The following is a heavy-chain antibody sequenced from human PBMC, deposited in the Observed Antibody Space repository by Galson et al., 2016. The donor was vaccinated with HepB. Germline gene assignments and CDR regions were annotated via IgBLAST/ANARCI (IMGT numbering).Heavy chain of an antibody. V-gene: IGHV1-2*04. CDR1: GYTFTGYY. J-gene: IGHJ4*02. CDR3: AREIGDYYDSSAYGLDY. CDR2: INTNSGGA. D-gene: IGHD3-22*01. Sequence: SVKVPCKASGYTFTGYYMHWVRQAPGQGLEWMGWINTNSGGANYAQKFQGWVTMTRDTSISTAYMELNRLRSDDTAVYYCAREIGDYYDSSAYGLDYWGQGTLVTVSS.